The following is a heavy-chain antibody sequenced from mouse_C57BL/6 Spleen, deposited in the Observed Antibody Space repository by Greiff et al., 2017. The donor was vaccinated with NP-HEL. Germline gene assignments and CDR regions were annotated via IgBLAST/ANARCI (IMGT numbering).Heavy chain of an antibody. D-gene: IGHD2-4*01. CDR2: ISSGGSYT. CDR1: GFTFSSYG. Sequence: EVMLVESGGDLVKPGGSLKLSCAASGFTFSSYGMSWVRQTPDKRLEWIATISSGGSYTYYPDSVKGRFTISRDNAKNTLYLQMSSLKSEDTAMYYCARQYDYDVGYAMDYWGQGTSVTVSS. J-gene: IGHJ4*01. CDR3: ARQYDYDVGYAMDY. V-gene: IGHV5-6*01.